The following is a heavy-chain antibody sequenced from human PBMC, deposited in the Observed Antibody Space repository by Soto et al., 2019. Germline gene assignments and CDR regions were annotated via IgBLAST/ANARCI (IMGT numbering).Heavy chain of an antibody. CDR3: ARGGYYYDSSGYPSALDI. V-gene: IGHV3-53*01. CDR2: IYSGGSI. Sequence: GGSLRLSCAASGFTVSSNYMSWVRQAPGKGLEWVSVIYSGGSISYTDSVKGRFTISRDNSKNTLYLQMNSLRAEDTAVYYCARGGYYYDSSGYPSALDIWGQGRMVTVSS. J-gene: IGHJ3*02. CDR1: GFTVSSNY. D-gene: IGHD3-22*01.